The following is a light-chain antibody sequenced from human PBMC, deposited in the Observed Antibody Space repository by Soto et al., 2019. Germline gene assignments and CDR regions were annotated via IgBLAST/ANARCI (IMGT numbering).Light chain of an antibody. V-gene: IGKV2-24*01. CDR3: MQATQFPRT. CDR2: KIS. Sequence: DIVMTQSPLSSPVTLGQPASISCRSSQSLVHTDGDTYLSWLQQRPGQPPRLLIYKISNRLSGVPDRFSGSGAGTYFTLKISRVEAEYVGVYYCMQATQFPRTFGQGTKVEIK. J-gene: IGKJ1*01. CDR1: QSLVHTDGDTY.